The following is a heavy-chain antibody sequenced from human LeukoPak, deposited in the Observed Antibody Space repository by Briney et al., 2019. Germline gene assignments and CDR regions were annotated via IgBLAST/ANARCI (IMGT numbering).Heavy chain of an antibody. V-gene: IGHV3-30-3*01. CDR3: ARGGKLLHVLDY. CDR1: GLTFSSYA. CDR2: ISYDGSNK. Sequence: GGSLRLSCAASGLTFSSYAMHWVRQAPGKGLEWVAVISYDGSNKYYADSVKGRFTISRDNSKNTLYLQMNSLRAEDTAVYYCARGGKLLHVLDYWGQGTLVTVSS. D-gene: IGHD2-15*01. J-gene: IGHJ4*02.